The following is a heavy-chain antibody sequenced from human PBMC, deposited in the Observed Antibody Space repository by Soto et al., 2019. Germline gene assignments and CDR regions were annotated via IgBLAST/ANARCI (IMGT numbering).Heavy chain of an antibody. CDR2: MQDSGST. J-gene: IGHJ5*02. CDR3: ARLTQNPYYYDSSGYPPSWFDP. D-gene: IGHD3-22*01. V-gene: IGHV4-59*08. Sequence: SETMSLTCTVSGASVSSYDGNWIRQTPGKGLEWIGYMQDSGSTSYNPSLKSRVAISVDTSKNQFSLKLSSVTAADTAVYYCARLTQNPYYYDSSGYPPSWFDPWGQGTLVTVSS. CDR1: GASVSSYD.